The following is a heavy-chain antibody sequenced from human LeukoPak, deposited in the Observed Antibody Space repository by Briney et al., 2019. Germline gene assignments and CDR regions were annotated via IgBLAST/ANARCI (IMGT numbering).Heavy chain of an antibody. D-gene: IGHD6-25*01. Sequence: GGSLRLSCVASGFTFSSYTMNWVRQPPGKGLEWVSNIGTSSTTIYYADSVKGRFTISRDNAKNSLYLQMNSLRADDTAVYYCARFAAGGSYYYYMDVWGQGTMVTVSS. CDR1: GFTFSSYT. CDR2: IGTSSTTI. V-gene: IGHV3-48*01. J-gene: IGHJ6*03. CDR3: ARFAAGGSYYYYMDV.